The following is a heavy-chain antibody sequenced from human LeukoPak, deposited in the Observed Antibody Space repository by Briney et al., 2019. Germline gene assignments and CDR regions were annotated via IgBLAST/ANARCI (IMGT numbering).Heavy chain of an antibody. J-gene: IGHJ5*02. V-gene: IGHV4-38-2*02. CDR2: IFHSGIT. CDR3: ARDGEEYYDFWGGYYIKYNWFDP. D-gene: IGHD3-3*01. Sequence: SETLSLTCAVSGFSISSGYFWAWIRQSPGKGLEWIGSIFHSGITYYNPSLKSRITISVDTSKNQFSLKLSSVTAADTAVYYCARDGEEYYDFWGGYYIKYNWFDPWGQGTLVTVSS. CDR1: GFSISSGYF.